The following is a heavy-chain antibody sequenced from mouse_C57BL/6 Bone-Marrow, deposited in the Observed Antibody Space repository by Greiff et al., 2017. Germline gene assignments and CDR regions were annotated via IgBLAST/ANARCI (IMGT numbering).Heavy chain of an antibody. CDR1: GFTFSDYY. D-gene: IGHD2-1*01. CDR3: ARHDYGIYFDY. J-gene: IGHJ2*01. Sequence: EVNLVESGGGLVQPGGSLKLSCAASGFTFSDYYMYWVRQTPEQRLEWVAYISNGGGSTYYPDTVKGRFTISRDNAKNTLYLQMSRLKSEDTAMYYCARHDYGIYFDYWGQGTTLSVSS. V-gene: IGHV5-12*01. CDR2: ISNGGGST.